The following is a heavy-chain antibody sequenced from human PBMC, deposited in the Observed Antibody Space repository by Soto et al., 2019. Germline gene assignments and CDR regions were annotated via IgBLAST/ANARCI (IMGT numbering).Heavy chain of an antibody. Sequence: QVQLQESGPELVRPSQTLSLICTVSGGSINSGDSYWNWIRQHPEKGLEWIGYINYRGSTFYNPSLKSRIIISVDTSKNQFSLKLSSVTAADTAVYYCARDAPGVAPYWGQGTLVTVSS. CDR3: ARDAPGVAPY. CDR1: GGSINSGDSY. D-gene: IGHD2-15*01. CDR2: INYRGST. V-gene: IGHV4-31*03. J-gene: IGHJ4*02.